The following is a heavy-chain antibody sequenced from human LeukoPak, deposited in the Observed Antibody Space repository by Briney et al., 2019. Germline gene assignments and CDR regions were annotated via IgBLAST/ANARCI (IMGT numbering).Heavy chain of an antibody. D-gene: IGHD3-22*01. CDR1: GFTFSSYA. CDR3: AKDLPLGDYYDSSGYFDY. J-gene: IGHJ4*02. Sequence: GGSLRLSCAASGFTFSSYAMSWVRQAPGKGLEWVSYISSSSSTIYYADSVKGRFTISRDNAKNSLYLQMNSLRAEDTAVYYCAKDLPLGDYYDSSGYFDYWGQGTLVTVSS. V-gene: IGHV3-48*04. CDR2: ISSSSSTI.